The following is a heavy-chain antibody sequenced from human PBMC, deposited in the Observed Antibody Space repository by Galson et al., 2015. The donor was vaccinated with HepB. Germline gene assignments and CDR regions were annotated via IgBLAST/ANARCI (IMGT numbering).Heavy chain of an antibody. J-gene: IGHJ6*02. CDR2: IVVGSGNT. Sequence: SVKVSCKASGFTFTSSAMQWVRQARGQRLEWIGWIVVGSGNTNYAQKFQERVTITRDMSTSTAYMELSSLRSEDTAVYYCAADLDWGYSYGKPDYYGMDVWGQGTTVTVSS. V-gene: IGHV1-58*02. CDR3: AADLDWGYSYGKPDYYGMDV. CDR1: GFTFTSSA. D-gene: IGHD5-18*01.